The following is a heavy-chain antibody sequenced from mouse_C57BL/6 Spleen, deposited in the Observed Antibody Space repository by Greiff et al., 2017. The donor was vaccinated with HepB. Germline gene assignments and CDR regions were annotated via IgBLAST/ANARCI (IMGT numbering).Heavy chain of an antibody. J-gene: IGHJ4*01. CDR3: TRAPTGINYAMDY. CDR2: ISSGGDYI. D-gene: IGHD4-1*02. CDR1: GFTFSSYA. Sequence: DVQLVESGEGLVKPGGSLKLSCAASGFTFSSYAMSWVRQTPEKRLEWVAYISSGGDYIYYADTVKGRFTISRDNARNTLYLQMSSLKSEDTAMYYCTRAPTGINYAMDYWGQGTSVTVSS. V-gene: IGHV5-9-1*02.